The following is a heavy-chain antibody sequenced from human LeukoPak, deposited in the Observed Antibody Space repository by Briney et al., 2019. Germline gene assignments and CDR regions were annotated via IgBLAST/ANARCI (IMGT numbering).Heavy chain of an antibody. D-gene: IGHD2-21*02. CDR1: GGTFSSYA. CDR3: ARVASPAKYCGGDCYRLDY. CDR2: IIPIFGTA. V-gene: IGHV1-69*13. J-gene: IGHJ4*02. Sequence: GASVTVSCKASGGTFSSYAISWVRQAPGQGLEWMGGIIPIFGTANYAQKFQGRVTITADESTSTAYMELSSLRSEDTAVYYCARVASPAKYCGGDCYRLDYWGQGTLVTVSS.